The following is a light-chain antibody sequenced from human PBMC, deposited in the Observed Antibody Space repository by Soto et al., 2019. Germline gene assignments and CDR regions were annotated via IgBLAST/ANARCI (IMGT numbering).Light chain of an antibody. CDR1: QSFTNNY. Sequence: VLTQSPGTLSLSPGERATLSCRASQSFTNNYLAWYQQRPGLAPRLLIYGASTRAPGFSARFSASGSGTEFTLTISSLQPEDFAVYYCQQYNTSPRTFGQGTKVDIK. CDR2: GAS. V-gene: IGKV3-20*01. CDR3: QQYNTSPRT. J-gene: IGKJ1*01.